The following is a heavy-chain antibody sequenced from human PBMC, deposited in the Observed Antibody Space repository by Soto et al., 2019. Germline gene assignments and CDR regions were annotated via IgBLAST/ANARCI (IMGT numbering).Heavy chain of an antibody. J-gene: IGHJ4*02. CDR2: IFWNDEK. CDR1: GGSVSSASYY. V-gene: IGHV2-26*01. CDR3: ARATGWRVHPFDY. D-gene: IGHD1-1*01. Sequence: ETLSLTCTVSGGSVSSASYYWSWIRQPPGKALEWLAHIFWNDEKSYSTSLKSRLTISKDTSKSQVVLTMTNMDTVDTATYYCARATGWRVHPFDYWGRGTLVTVSS.